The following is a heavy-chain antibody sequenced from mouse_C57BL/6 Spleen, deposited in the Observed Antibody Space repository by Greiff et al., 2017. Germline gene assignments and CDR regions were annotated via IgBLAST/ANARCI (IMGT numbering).Heavy chain of an antibody. V-gene: IGHV1-64*01. Sequence: QVQLQQPGAELVKPGASVKLSCKASGYTFTSYWMHWVKQRPGQGLEWIGMIHPNSGSTNYNEKFKSKATLTVDKSSSTAYMQLSSLTSEDSAVDYCARSVSVVAPYCFDYWGQGTTLTVSS. CDR1: GYTFTSYW. J-gene: IGHJ2*01. D-gene: IGHD1-1*01. CDR2: IHPNSGST. CDR3: ARSVSVVAPYCFDY.